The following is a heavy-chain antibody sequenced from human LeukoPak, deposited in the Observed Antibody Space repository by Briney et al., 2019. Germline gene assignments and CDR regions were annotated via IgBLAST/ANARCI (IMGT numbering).Heavy chain of an antibody. CDR2: IYYSGST. CDR1: GDSISSYY. V-gene: IGHV4-59*12. Sequence: SETLSLTCTVSGDSISSYYWSWIRQPPGKGLEWIGYIYYSGSTNYNPSLKSRVTISVDTSKNQFSLNLSSVTAADTAVYYCARDFRGGTGGLDYWGQGTLVTVSS. J-gene: IGHJ4*02. D-gene: IGHD3/OR15-3a*01. CDR3: ARDFRGGTGGLDY.